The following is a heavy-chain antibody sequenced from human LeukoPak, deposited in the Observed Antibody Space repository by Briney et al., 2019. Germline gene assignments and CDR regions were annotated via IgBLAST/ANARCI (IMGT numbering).Heavy chain of an antibody. CDR2: IDPNTGGT. D-gene: IGHD3-9*01. V-gene: IGHV1-2*06. CDR1: GYTFTNYY. CDR3: ASLYDIVGTAVDY. Sequence: ASVKVSCKTSGYTFTNYYIHWVRQAPGQGLEWMGRIDPNTGGTKSAKNFQGRVTMTRDTSISTAYMALSGLRSDDTAVYYCASLYDIVGTAVDYWGQGTLVTVSS. J-gene: IGHJ4*02.